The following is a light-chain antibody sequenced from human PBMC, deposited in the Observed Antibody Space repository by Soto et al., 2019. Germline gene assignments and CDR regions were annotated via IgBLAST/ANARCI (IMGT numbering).Light chain of an antibody. CDR3: QQRYNWIT. CDR2: DAS. J-gene: IGKJ5*01. V-gene: IGKV3-11*01. Sequence: VLTQSPATLSLLPGERATLSCRASQSVSSSLAWYQHKPGQAPRLLLYDASKRAAGIPARFSGSGSGTDFTLTISSLEPEDFAVYYCQQRYNWITFGQGTRLEIE. CDR1: QSVSSS.